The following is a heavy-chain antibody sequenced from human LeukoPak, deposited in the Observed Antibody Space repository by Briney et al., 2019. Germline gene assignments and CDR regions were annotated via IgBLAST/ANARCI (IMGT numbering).Heavy chain of an antibody. CDR1: GGSISSSNW. CDR2: IYHSGST. V-gene: IGHV4-4*02. J-gene: IGHJ4*02. Sequence: SGTLSLTCAVSGGSISSSNWWSWVRQPPGKGLEWIGEIYHSGSTNYNPSPKSRVTISVDKSKNQFSLKLSSVTAADTAVYYCARDNRGAGDLCFDYWGQGTLVTVSS. CDR3: ARDNRGAGDLCFDY. D-gene: IGHD2/OR15-2a*01.